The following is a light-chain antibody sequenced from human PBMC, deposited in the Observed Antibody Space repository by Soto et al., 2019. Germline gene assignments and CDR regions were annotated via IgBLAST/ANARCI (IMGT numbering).Light chain of an antibody. CDR2: AAS. CDR3: QQSYSTPPT. Sequence: DVQLTQSPSFLSASVGDRVTMTCRASQGISTYLAWYQQKPGKAPKLLIYAASTLQSGVPSRFSGSGSGTEFALAISSLQPEDIATYYCQQSYSTPPTFGQGTKVDIK. J-gene: IGKJ1*01. CDR1: QGISTY. V-gene: IGKV1-9*01.